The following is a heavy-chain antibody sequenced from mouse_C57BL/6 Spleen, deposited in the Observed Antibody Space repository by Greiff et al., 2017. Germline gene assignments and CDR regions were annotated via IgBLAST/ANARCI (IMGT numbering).Heavy chain of an antibody. CDR3: ARNSGTYYAMDY. CDR2: IWSGGST. Sequence: VMLVESGPGLVQPSQSLSITCTVSGFSLTSYGVHWVRQSPGKGLEWLGVIWSGGSTDYNAAFISRLSISKDNSKSQVFFKMNSLQADDTAIYYCARNSGTYYAMDYWGQGTSVTVSS. V-gene: IGHV2-2*01. D-gene: IGHD1-1*02. J-gene: IGHJ4*01. CDR1: GFSLTSYG.